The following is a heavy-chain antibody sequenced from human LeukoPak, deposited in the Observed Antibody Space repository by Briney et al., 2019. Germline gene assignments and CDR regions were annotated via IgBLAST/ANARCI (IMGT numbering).Heavy chain of an antibody. CDR1: GGSFSGYY. V-gene: IGHV4-34*01. CDR3: ARFWSNYDILTGYYVDAFDI. D-gene: IGHD3-9*01. J-gene: IGHJ3*02. Sequence: SETLSLTCAVYGGSFSGYYWSWIRQPPGKGLEWIGEINHSGSTNYNPSLKSRVTISVDTSKNQFSLKLSSVTAADTAVYYCARFWSNYDILTGYYVDAFDIWGQGTRVTVSS. CDR2: INHSGST.